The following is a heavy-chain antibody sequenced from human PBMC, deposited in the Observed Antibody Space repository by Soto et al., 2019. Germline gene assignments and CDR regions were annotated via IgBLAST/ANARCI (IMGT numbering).Heavy chain of an antibody. D-gene: IGHD5-18*01. J-gene: IGHJ4*02. V-gene: IGHV4-4*02. CDR1: GGSISSSNW. CDR2: IYHSGSI. CDR3: ARQGDGYSYARY. Sequence: QVQLQESGPGLVKPSGTLSLTCAVSGGSISSSNWWSWVRQAPGKGLEWIGEIYHSGSINYNPSLQSRVTISVDKSKHQFSLKLTSVTAADTAVYYCARQGDGYSYARYWGQGTLLTVSS.